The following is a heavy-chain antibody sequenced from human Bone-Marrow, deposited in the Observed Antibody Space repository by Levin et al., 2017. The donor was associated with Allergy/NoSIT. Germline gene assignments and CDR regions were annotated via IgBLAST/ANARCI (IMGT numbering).Heavy chain of an antibody. J-gene: IGHJ6*02. D-gene: IGHD3-22*01. CDR2: IKNTTDGGTT. Sequence: GESLKISCRASGFAFNKAWMSWVRQVPGKGLEWVARIKNTTDGGTTHYAAPVKGRFTITRSDSKTTLYLQMNRLKTEDTAVYYCTTDIRPVNHGFSYDYYYGMDVWGQGTAVTVSS. CDR1: GFAFNKAW. V-gene: IGHV3-15*01. CDR3: TTDIRPVNHGFSYDYYYGMDV.